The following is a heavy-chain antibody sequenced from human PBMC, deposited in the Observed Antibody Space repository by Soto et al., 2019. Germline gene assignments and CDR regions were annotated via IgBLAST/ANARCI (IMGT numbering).Heavy chain of an antibody. CDR1: GFTFSRYG. V-gene: IGHV3-33*01. D-gene: IGHD3-22*01. CDR2: IWTDGSYE. Sequence: ESGGGVAQPGGSLRLSCAASGFTFSRYGMHWVRQAPGKGLEWVAVIWTDGSYEYYADSVMGRFTISRDNSKNTLYLQMNSLRAEDTAVYYCARAGHDSSGYYYGGLDYWGPGTLVTVSS. J-gene: IGHJ4*02. CDR3: ARAGHDSSGYYYGGLDY.